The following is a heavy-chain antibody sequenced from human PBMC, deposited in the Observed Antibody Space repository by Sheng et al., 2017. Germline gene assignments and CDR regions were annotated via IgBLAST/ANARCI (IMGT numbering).Heavy chain of an antibody. J-gene: IGHJ3*02. CDR1: GFTFSSYG. D-gene: IGHD3-22*01. Sequence: QVQLVESGGGVVQPGGSLRLSCAASGFTFSSYGMHWVRQAPGKGLEWVAFIRYDGSNKYYADSVKGRFTISRDNSKNTLYLQMNSLRAEDTAVYYCAKDLLSYYDSSGYYDDAFDIWGQGTMVTVSS. V-gene: IGHV3-30*02. CDR3: AKDLLSYYDSSGYYDDAFDI. CDR2: IRYDGSNK.